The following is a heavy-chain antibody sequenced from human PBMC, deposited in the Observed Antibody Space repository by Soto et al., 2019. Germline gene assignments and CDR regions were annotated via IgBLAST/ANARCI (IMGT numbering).Heavy chain of an antibody. CDR1: GFTFSSYW. Sequence: PGGSLRLSCAASGFTFSSYWMSWVRQAPGKGLGWVANIKQDGSEKYYVDSVKGRFTISRDNAKNSLYLQMNSLRAEDTAVYYCARVDLSYDILTGYYGGDYYMDVWGKGTTVTVSS. D-gene: IGHD3-9*01. CDR2: IKQDGSEK. CDR3: ARVDLSYDILTGYYGGDYYMDV. J-gene: IGHJ6*03. V-gene: IGHV3-7*01.